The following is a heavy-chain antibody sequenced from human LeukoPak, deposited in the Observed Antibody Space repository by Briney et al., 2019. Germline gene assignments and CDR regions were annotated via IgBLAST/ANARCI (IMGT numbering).Heavy chain of an antibody. J-gene: IGHJ4*02. Sequence: TSETLSLTCAVYGGSFSGYYWSWIRQHPGKGLEWIGYIYYSGSTYYNPSLKSRVTISVDTSKNQFSLELSSVTAADTAVYYCARGVIEYQLLLEMRAEGGLIQFFDYWGQGTLVTVSS. CDR1: GGSFSGYY. CDR2: IYYSGST. V-gene: IGHV4-31*11. D-gene: IGHD2-2*01. CDR3: ARGVIEYQLLLEMRAEGGLIQFFDY.